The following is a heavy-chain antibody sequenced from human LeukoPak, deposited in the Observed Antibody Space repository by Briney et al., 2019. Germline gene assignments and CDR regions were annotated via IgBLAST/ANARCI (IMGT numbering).Heavy chain of an antibody. Sequence: PSETLSLTCTVSGGSISSSSYYWGWIRQPPGKGLEWIGSIYYSGSTYYNPSLKSRVTISVDTSKNQFSLKLSSVTATDTAVYYCARSRSYCSGGSCYSSRKKDAFDIWGQGTMVTVSS. CDR1: GGSISSSSYY. D-gene: IGHD2-15*01. CDR3: ARSRSYCSGGSCYSSRKKDAFDI. CDR2: IYYSGST. V-gene: IGHV4-39*07. J-gene: IGHJ3*02.